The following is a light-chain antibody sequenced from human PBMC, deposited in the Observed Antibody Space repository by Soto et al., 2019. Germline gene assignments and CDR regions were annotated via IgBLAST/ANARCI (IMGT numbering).Light chain of an antibody. CDR1: QSISSW. V-gene: IGKV1-5*01. CDR2: DAS. J-gene: IGKJ1*01. CDR3: QQYNSYSPT. Sequence: DIQMTQSTSTLSASVGDRVTITCRASQSISSWLAWYQQKPGKAPKLLIYDASSLESGVPSRFSGSGSGTEFTLTISSLQPDDFATYYCQQYNSYSPTFGQGTKVAIK.